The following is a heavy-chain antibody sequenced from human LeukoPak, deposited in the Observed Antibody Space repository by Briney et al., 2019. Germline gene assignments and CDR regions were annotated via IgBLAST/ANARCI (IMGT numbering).Heavy chain of an antibody. Sequence: PGGSLRLSCAASGLTFSSHWMHWVRQAPGKGLVWVSRITSDGSSTTYADSVKGRFTISRDNAKNMLYLQVNSLRAEDTAVYYCVKDRGITIFGVVITHFDYWGQGTLVTVSS. CDR3: VKDRGITIFGVVITHFDY. CDR1: GLTFSSHW. CDR2: ITSDGSST. D-gene: IGHD3-3*01. V-gene: IGHV3-74*01. J-gene: IGHJ4*02.